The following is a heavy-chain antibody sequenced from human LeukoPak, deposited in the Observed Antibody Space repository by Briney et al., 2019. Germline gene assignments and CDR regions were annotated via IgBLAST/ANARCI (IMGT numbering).Heavy chain of an antibody. Sequence: PSGTLSLTCTVSGGSIRNYYWSWIRQPPGKGLEWIGYIFYSGSTNYTPSLKSRVTISMDKSSNQFFLDLSPLTAADTAVYYCARGPSGDYGGYFDSWGQGTLVTVSS. D-gene: IGHD4-17*01. CDR3: ARGPSGDYGGYFDS. CDR2: IFYSGST. V-gene: IGHV4-59*07. J-gene: IGHJ4*02. CDR1: GGSIRNYY.